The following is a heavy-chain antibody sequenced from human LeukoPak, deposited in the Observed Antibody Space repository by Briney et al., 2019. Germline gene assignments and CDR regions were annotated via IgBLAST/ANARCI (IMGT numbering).Heavy chain of an antibody. CDR2: IYPGDSDT. CDR1: GYIFTSNW. V-gene: IGHV5-51*01. D-gene: IGHD2-15*01. CDR3: ARRQVVVSATREDWFDL. J-gene: IGHJ5*02. Sequence: GESLKISCKGSGYIFTSNWISWVRQMPGKGLEWMGFIYPGDSDTRYSPSFQGQVTISADKSISTAYLQWSSLKASDTAMYYCARRQVVVSATREDWFDLWGQGTLVTVSS.